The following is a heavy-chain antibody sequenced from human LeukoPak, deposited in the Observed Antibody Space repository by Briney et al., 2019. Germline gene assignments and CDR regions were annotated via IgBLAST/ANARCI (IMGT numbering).Heavy chain of an antibody. Sequence: APVKVSCKASGYTFTSYYMHWGRQAPGQGLEWMGIINPSGGSTSYAQKLQGRVTMTRDTSTSTVYMELSSLRSEDTAVYYCAREGASSGLGYWGQGTLVTVSS. CDR3: AREGASSGLGY. CDR2: INPSGGST. J-gene: IGHJ4*02. CDR1: GYTFTSYY. D-gene: IGHD6-19*01. V-gene: IGHV1-46*01.